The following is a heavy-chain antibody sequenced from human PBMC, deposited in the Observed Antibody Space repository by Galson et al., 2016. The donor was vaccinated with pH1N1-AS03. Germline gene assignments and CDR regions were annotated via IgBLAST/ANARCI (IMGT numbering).Heavy chain of an antibody. V-gene: IGHV3-7*03. CDR3: ARESPLNYYLDL. Sequence: SLRLSCAASGFSFSASWMRWVRQAPGKGLEWVANIRQDGSEKYYVDSVEGRFTISRDNAKNSLYMQMNSLRDEDRAVYYCARESPLNYYLDLWSRGTLVTVSS. J-gene: IGHJ2*01. CDR2: IRQDGSEK. CDR1: GFSFSASW. D-gene: IGHD1-7*01.